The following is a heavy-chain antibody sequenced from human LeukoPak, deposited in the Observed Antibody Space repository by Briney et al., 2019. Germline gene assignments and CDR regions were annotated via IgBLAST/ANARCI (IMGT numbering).Heavy chain of an antibody. D-gene: IGHD3-3*01. V-gene: IGHV4-30-2*01. J-gene: IGHJ5*02. CDR1: GGSISSGGYY. Sequence: SSETLSLTCTVSGGSISSGGYYWSWIRQPPGKGLEWIGYIYHSGSTYYNPSLKSRVTISVDRSKNQFSLKLSSVTAADTAVYYCARDVGGFDPWGQGTLVTVSS. CDR2: IYHSGST. CDR3: ARDVGGFDP.